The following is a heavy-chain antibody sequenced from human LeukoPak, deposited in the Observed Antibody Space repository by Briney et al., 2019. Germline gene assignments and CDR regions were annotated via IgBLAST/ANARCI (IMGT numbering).Heavy chain of an antibody. Sequence: GGSLRLSCAASGFTFSSYGMHWVRQAPGKGLEWVAVIWYDGSNKYYADSVKGQFTISRDNSKNTLYLQMNSLRAEDTAVYYCARDRQSGYEEIDYWGQGTLVTVSS. J-gene: IGHJ4*02. D-gene: IGHD5-12*01. V-gene: IGHV3-33*01. CDR1: GFTFSSYG. CDR3: ARDRQSGYEEIDY. CDR2: IWYDGSNK.